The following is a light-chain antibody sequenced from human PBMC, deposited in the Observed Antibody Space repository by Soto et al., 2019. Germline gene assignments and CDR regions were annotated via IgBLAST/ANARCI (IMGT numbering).Light chain of an antibody. CDR2: LSS. Sequence: DIVMTQSPLSLPVTPGEPASISCRSSQSLLHSNGYNFLDWYLQKPGQSPQLLIYLSSNRASGVPDRFSGSGSGTDFTLKISRVEAEDVGVYFCMQALQTPPYTFGQGTKLEIK. V-gene: IGKV2-28*01. J-gene: IGKJ2*01. CDR3: MQALQTPPYT. CDR1: QSLLHSNGYNF.